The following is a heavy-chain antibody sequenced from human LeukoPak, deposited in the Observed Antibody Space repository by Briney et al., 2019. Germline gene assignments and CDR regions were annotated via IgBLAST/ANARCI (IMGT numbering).Heavy chain of an antibody. D-gene: IGHD5-12*01. CDR2: INHSGST. V-gene: IGHV4-34*09. J-gene: IGHJ5*02. Sequence: PSETLSLTCAVYGGSFSGYYWSWIRQPPGKGLEWIGEINHSGSTYYNPSLKSRVTISVDTSKNQFSLKLSSVTAADAAVYYCARGYSGYEVWFDPWGQGTLVTVSS. CDR3: ARGYSGYEVWFDP. CDR1: GGSFSGYY.